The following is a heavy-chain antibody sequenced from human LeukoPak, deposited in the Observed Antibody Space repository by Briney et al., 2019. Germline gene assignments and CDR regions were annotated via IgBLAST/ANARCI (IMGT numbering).Heavy chain of an antibody. CDR1: RFTFSSYA. V-gene: IGHV3-23*01. CDR3: AKDCTVTTDWYFDL. J-gene: IGHJ2*01. D-gene: IGHD4-17*01. CDR2: ISGSGGST. Sequence: GGSLRLSCAASRFTFSSYAMSWVRQAPGKGLEWVSGISGSGGSTYYADSVKGRFTISRDNSKNTLYLQMNSLRAEDTAVYYCAKDCTVTTDWYFDLWGRGTLVTVSS.